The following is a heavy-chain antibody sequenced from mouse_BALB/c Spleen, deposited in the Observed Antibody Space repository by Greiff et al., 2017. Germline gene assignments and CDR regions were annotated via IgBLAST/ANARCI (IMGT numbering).Heavy chain of an antibody. Sequence: EVKLMESGAELVRSGASVKLSCTASGFNIKDYYMHWVKQRPEQGLEWIGWIDPENGDTEYAPKFQGKATMTADTSSNTAYLQLSSLTSEDTAVYYCNVIYYDYDAWFAYWGQGTLVTVSA. V-gene: IGHV14-4*02. D-gene: IGHD2-4*01. J-gene: IGHJ3*01. CDR2: IDPENGDT. CDR1: GFNIKDYY. CDR3: NVIYYDYDAWFAY.